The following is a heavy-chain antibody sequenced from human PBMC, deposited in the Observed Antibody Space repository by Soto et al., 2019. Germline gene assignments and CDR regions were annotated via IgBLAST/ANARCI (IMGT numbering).Heavy chain of an antibody. D-gene: IGHD3-9*01. CDR2: IYHSGST. J-gene: IGHJ4*02. CDR1: GASINRNNW. Sequence: SETLSLTCTVSGASINRNNWWSWVRQAPGKGLEWIGEIYHSGSTNYNPSPKSRVTISVDKSKNQFSLKLSSVTAADTAVYYCARSITFDWLFFDYWGQGTLVTVSS. CDR3: ARSITFDWLFFDY. V-gene: IGHV4-4*02.